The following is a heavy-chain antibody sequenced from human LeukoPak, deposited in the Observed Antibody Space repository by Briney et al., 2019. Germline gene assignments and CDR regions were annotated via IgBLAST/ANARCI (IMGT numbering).Heavy chain of an antibody. CDR3: ARVRVRNYYYYYYMDV. CDR2: MKQDGSYK. Sequence: PGGSLRLSRAASGFTFNSYWMSWVRQAPGKGLEWVANMKQDGSYKNYVDSVKGRFTISRDNAKNSLYLQMNSLRVEDTAVYYCARVRVRNYYYYYYMDVWGKGTTVTVSS. CDR1: GFTFNSYW. D-gene: IGHD3-10*01. J-gene: IGHJ6*03. V-gene: IGHV3-7*01.